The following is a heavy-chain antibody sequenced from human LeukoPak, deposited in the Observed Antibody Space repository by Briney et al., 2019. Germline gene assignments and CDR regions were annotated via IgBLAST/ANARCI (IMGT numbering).Heavy chain of an antibody. D-gene: IGHD3-10*01. CDR3: ARGFLGDYFGSGSYYVFDY. V-gene: IGHV1-46*01. J-gene: IGHJ4*02. CDR2: INPSGGST. CDR1: GYTFTSYY. Sequence: AASVKVSCKASGYTFTSYYMHWVRQAPGQGLEWMGIINPSGGSTSYAQKFQGRVTMTRDMSTSTVYMELSSLRSEDTAVYYCARGFLGDYFGSGSYYVFDYWGQGTLVTVSS.